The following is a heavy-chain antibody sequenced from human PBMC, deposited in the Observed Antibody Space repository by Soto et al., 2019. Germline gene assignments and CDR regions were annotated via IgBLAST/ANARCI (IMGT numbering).Heavy chain of an antibody. Sequence: GGSLRLSCAASGFTFSSYSMNWVRQAPGKGLEWVSYISSSSSTIYYADSVKGRFTISRDNAKNSLYLQMNSLRDEDTAVYYCARDNGVRWELLPTPFDYWGQGTLVTVSS. V-gene: IGHV3-48*02. J-gene: IGHJ4*02. CDR1: GFTFSSYS. CDR2: ISSSSSTI. CDR3: ARDNGVRWELLPTPFDY. D-gene: IGHD1-26*01.